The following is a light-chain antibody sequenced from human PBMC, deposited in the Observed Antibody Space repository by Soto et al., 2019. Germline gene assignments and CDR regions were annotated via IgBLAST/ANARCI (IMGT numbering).Light chain of an antibody. V-gene: IGKV3-20*01. CDR1: QSVSSNY. CDR3: QHYGNSPIT. Sequence: EIVLTQSPGTLSLSPGERATLSCRASQSVSSNYLAWYQQTPGQAPRLLIYGASSRATGIPDRFSGSGSGTDFSRTVSRLEPEDFAVYYCQHYGNSPITFGQGTRLEIK. CDR2: GAS. J-gene: IGKJ5*01.